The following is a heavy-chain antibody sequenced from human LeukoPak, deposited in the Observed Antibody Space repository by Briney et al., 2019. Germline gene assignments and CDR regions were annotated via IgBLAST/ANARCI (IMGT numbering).Heavy chain of an antibody. J-gene: IGHJ4*02. V-gene: IGHV3-21*01. D-gene: IGHD1-14*01. CDR1: GFSFSNYY. Sequence: GGSLRLSCAASGFSFSNYYMNWVRQAPGKGLEWVSAISSSSSYIYYADSVKGRFTISRDNAENSLYLQMNGLRAEDTAVYFCARVEDKATVTGLDSWGQGTLVTVSS. CDR3: ARVEDKATVTGLDS. CDR2: ISSSSSYI.